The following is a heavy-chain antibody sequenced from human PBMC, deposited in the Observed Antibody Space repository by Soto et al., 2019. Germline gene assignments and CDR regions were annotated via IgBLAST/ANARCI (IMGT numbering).Heavy chain of an antibody. Sequence: QVQLQESGPGLVKPSETLSLTCTVSGGSVSSGDYYWSWIRQPPGKGLEWIGYIYYSGSTYYNPSLKSRVTISVDTSKNQFSLKLSSVTAADTAVYYCARDANLLRFLEWGPGGWFDPWGQGTLVTVSS. CDR1: GGSVSSGDYY. V-gene: IGHV4-30-4*01. CDR2: IYYSGST. CDR3: ARDANLLRFLEWGPGGWFDP. D-gene: IGHD3-3*01. J-gene: IGHJ5*02.